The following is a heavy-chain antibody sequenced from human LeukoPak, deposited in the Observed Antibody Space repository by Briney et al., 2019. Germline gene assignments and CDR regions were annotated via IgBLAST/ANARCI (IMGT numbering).Heavy chain of an antibody. CDR3: AKEPPYCSSPTCNFDY. CDR1: GFSFGSYT. D-gene: IGHD2-2*01. Sequence: PGGSLRLSCAASGFSFGSYTMSWVRQGPGKGLEWVSTISGSGGSTYYADSVKGRFTISRDKSKNTLYLQMISLRAEDTAPYYCAKEPPYCSSPTCNFDYWGQGTLVTVSS. J-gene: IGHJ4*02. CDR2: ISGSGGST. V-gene: IGHV3-23*01.